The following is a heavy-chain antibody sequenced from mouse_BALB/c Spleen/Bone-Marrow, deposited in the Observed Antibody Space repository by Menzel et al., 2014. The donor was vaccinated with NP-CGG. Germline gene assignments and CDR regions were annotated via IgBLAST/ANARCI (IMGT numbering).Heavy chain of an antibody. CDR3: ARGLRLRDYFDY. V-gene: IGHV2-9*02. D-gene: IGHD1-2*01. CDR1: GFSLTSYG. J-gene: IGHJ2*01. CDR2: IWAGGIT. Sequence: VHLVESGPGLVAPSQSLSITCTVSGFSLTSYGVHWVRPPPGKGLEWLGVIWAGGITNYNSTLMSRLSISKDNSKSQVFLKMNSLQSDDTAMYYCARGLRLRDYFDYWGQGTTLTVSS.